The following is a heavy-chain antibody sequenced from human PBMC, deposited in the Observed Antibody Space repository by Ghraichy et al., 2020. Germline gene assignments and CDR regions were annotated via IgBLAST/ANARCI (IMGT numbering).Heavy chain of an antibody. J-gene: IGHJ5*02. CDR2: IYYSGST. Sequence: SETLSLTCTVSGGSISSGDYYWSWIRQPPGKGLEWIGYIYYSGSTYYNPSLKSRVTISVDTSKNQFSLKLSSVTAADTAVYYCARGTMIVVARRGMLDAWGQGTLVTVSS. D-gene: IGHD3-22*01. CDR3: ARGTMIVVARRGMLDA. V-gene: IGHV4-30-4*01. CDR1: GGSISSGDYY.